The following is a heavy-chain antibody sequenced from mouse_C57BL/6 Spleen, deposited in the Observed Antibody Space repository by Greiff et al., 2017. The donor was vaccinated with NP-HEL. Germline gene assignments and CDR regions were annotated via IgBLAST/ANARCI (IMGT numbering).Heavy chain of an antibody. CDR1: GYAFTNYL. D-gene: IGHD3-1*01. Sequence: QVQLKESGAELVRPGTSVKVSCKASGYAFTNYLIEWVKQRPGQGLEWIGVINPGSGGTNYNEKFKGKATLTADKSSSTAYMQLSSLTSEDSAVYFCARGLRAMDYWGQGTSVTVSS. J-gene: IGHJ4*01. V-gene: IGHV1-54*01. CDR3: ARGLRAMDY. CDR2: INPGSGGT.